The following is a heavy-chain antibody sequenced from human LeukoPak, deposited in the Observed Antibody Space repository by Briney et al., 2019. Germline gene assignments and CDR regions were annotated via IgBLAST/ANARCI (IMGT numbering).Heavy chain of an antibody. D-gene: IGHD2-15*01. CDR2: IYPGDPDT. CDR1: GYSFTSYW. CDR3: ARRIGYCSGGSCYDNWFDP. Sequence: GESLKISCKGSGYSFTSYWIGWVRQMPGKGLEWMGIIYPGDPDTRYSPSFQGQVTISADKSISTAYLQWSSLKASDTAMYYCARRIGYCSGGSCYDNWFDPWGQGTLVTVSS. J-gene: IGHJ5*02. V-gene: IGHV5-51*01.